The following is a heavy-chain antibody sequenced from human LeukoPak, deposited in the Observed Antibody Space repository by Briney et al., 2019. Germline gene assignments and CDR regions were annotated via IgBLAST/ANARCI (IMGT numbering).Heavy chain of an antibody. CDR2: IYSGGST. D-gene: IGHD3-3*01. CDR1: GFTVSSNY. Sequence: PGGSLRLSCAASGFTVSSNYMSWVRQAPGKGLEWVSVIYSGGSTYYADSVKGRFTISRDNSKNTLYLQMNSLRAEDTAVYYCARELLSGYDFWSGLPSYWGQGTLVTVSS. V-gene: IGHV3-66*01. J-gene: IGHJ4*02. CDR3: ARELLSGYDFWSGLPSY.